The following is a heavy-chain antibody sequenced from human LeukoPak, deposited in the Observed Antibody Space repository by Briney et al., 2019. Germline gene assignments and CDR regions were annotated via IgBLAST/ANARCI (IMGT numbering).Heavy chain of an antibody. Sequence: SVKVSCKASGGTFSSYAISWVRQAPGQGLEWMGGIIPIFGTENYAQKFQGRVTITTDESTSTAYMELSSLRSEDTAVYYCARFCSSTSCYHNWFDPWGQGTLVTVSS. CDR3: ARFCSSTSCYHNWFDP. V-gene: IGHV1-69*05. J-gene: IGHJ5*02. CDR1: GGTFSSYA. CDR2: IIPIFGTE. D-gene: IGHD2-2*01.